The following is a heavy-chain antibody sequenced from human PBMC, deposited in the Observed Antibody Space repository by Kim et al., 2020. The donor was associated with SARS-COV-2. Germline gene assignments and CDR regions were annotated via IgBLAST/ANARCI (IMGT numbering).Heavy chain of an antibody. D-gene: IGHD3-22*01. V-gene: IGHV3-43*01. J-gene: IGHJ6*02. Sequence: GSLRLSCAASGFTFDDYTMHWVRQAPGKGLEWVSLISWDGGSTYYADSVKGRFTISRDNSKNSLYLQMNSLRTEDTALYYCAKGDYDSSGYYPYGMDVWGQGTTVTVSS. CDR1: GFTFDDYT. CDR2: ISWDGGST. CDR3: AKGDYDSSGYYPYGMDV.